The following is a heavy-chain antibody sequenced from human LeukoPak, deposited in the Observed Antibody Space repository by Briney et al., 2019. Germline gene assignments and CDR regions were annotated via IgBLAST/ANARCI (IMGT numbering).Heavy chain of an antibody. J-gene: IGHJ4*02. CDR3: ARSTMIVVVITTD. Sequence: AASVKVSCKVSGCTFTGYYMHWVRQAPGQGLEWMGWINPNSGGTNYAQKFRGRVTMTRDTSISTAYMELSRLRSDDTAVYYCARSTMIVVVITTDWGQGTLVTVSS. D-gene: IGHD3-22*01. CDR1: GCTFTGYY. V-gene: IGHV1-2*02. CDR2: INPNSGGT.